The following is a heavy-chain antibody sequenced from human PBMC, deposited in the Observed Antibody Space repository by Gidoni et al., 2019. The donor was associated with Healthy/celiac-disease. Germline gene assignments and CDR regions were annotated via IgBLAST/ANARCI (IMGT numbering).Heavy chain of an antibody. D-gene: IGHD3-10*01. V-gene: IGHV4-34*01. CDR1: GGSFSGYY. CDR2: INHSGST. CDR3: ARVSTMVRDEQAYYYGMDV. Sequence: QVQLQQWGAGLLKPSETLSRTCAVYGGSFSGYYWSWIRQPPGKGLEWIGEINHSGSTNYNPSLKSRVTISVDTSKNQFSLKLSSVTAADTAVYYCARVSTMVRDEQAYYYGMDVWGQGTTVTVSS. J-gene: IGHJ6*02.